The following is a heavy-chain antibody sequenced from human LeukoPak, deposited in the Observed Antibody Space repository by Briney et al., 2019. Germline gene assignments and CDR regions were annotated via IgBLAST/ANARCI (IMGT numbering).Heavy chain of an antibody. CDR1: GFTFDDYA. Sequence: GGSLRLSCAASGFTFDDYAMHWVRHAPGKGLEWVSLISGDGGSTYYADSVKGRFTISRDNSKNSLYLQMNSLRTEDTALYYCAKDPTRIAAAGPNWFDPWGQGTLVTVSS. CDR2: ISGDGGST. CDR3: AKDPTRIAAAGPNWFDP. D-gene: IGHD6-13*01. J-gene: IGHJ5*02. V-gene: IGHV3-43*02.